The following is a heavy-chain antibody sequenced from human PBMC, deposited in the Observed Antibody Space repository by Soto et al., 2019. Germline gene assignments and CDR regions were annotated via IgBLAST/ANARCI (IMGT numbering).Heavy chain of an antibody. D-gene: IGHD3-3*01. CDR2: ISSSGDAT. Sequence: GGSLRLSCAASGFTFSTYAMTWVRQAPGKGLEWVSIISSSGDATYYLDSVKGRFTISRDNSRNTLNLQMHSLRAEDTAVYYSAKNGDFWSWGMDVWGQGTTVTVSS. V-gene: IGHV3-23*01. CDR3: AKNGDFWSWGMDV. J-gene: IGHJ6*02. CDR1: GFTFSTYA.